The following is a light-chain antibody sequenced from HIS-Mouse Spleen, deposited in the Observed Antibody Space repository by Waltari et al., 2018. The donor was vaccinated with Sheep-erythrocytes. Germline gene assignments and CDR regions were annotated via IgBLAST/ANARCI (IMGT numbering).Light chain of an antibody. J-gene: IGLJ1*01. CDR3: QAWDSSTYV. CDR2: QDS. V-gene: IGLV3-1*01. CDR1: KLGAKY. Sequence: SYELTQPPSVSVSPGHTASITCSGDKLGAKYACWYQQKPGQSPVLVIYQDSKRPSGIPERFSGSNSGNTATLTISGTQAMDEADYYCQAWDSSTYVLGTGTKVTVL.